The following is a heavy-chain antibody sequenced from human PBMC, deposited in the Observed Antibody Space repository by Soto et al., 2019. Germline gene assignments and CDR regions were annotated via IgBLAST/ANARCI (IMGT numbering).Heavy chain of an antibody. V-gene: IGHV1-18*01. J-gene: IGHJ4*02. D-gene: IGHD3-10*01. Sequence: ASVKVSCKASGYTFTSYGISWVRQAPGQGLEWMGWISAYNGNTNYAQKLQGRVTMTTDTSTSTAYMELRSLRSDDTAVYYCAREQVRFAARRYGSGSYLYWGQGTLVTVSS. CDR1: GYTFTSYG. CDR2: ISAYNGNT. CDR3: AREQVRFAARRYGSGSYLY.